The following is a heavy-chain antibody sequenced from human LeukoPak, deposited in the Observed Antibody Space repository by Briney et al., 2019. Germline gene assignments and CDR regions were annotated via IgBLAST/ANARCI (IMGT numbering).Heavy chain of an antibody. Sequence: GGSLRLSCAASGFTFSSYSMTWVRQAPGKGLEWVSSISSITSSYIHYADSVKGRFTISRDNSKNTLYLQMNSLRAEDTAVYYCAKDGGRTTQQLVRGTVGYYYYYYMDVWGKGTTATVSS. D-gene: IGHD6-13*01. CDR2: ISSITSSYI. J-gene: IGHJ6*03. CDR1: GFTFSSYS. CDR3: AKDGGRTTQQLVRGTVGYYYYYYMDV. V-gene: IGHV3-21*04.